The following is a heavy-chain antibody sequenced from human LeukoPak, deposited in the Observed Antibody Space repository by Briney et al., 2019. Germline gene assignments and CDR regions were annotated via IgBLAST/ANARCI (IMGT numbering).Heavy chain of an antibody. CDR3: AKAVGVIYMGIDF. D-gene: IGHD2-21*01. V-gene: IGHV3-23*01. J-gene: IGHJ4*02. CDR1: GFTFRRYG. CDR2: ISGSGSST. Sequence: GSLRLSCAASGFTFRRYGMSWVRQAPEKGLEWVSAISGSGSSTYYGDSVKGRFTISRDNSKNTLYLQMNSLRAEDTAVYYCAKAVGVIYMGIDFWGQGALVTVSS.